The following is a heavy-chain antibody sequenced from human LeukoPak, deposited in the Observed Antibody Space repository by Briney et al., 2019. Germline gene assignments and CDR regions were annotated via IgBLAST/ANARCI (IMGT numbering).Heavy chain of an antibody. Sequence: PSETLSLTCTVSGGSISSYYWSWIRQPPGKGLEWIGYIYYSGSTNYNPSLKSRVTISVDTSKNQFSLKLSSVTAADTAVYYCARHRDYYDSSGYHGYFDCWGQGTLVTVSS. CDR1: GGSISSYY. D-gene: IGHD3-22*01. V-gene: IGHV4-59*01. CDR3: ARHRDYYDSSGYHGYFDC. J-gene: IGHJ4*02. CDR2: IYYSGST.